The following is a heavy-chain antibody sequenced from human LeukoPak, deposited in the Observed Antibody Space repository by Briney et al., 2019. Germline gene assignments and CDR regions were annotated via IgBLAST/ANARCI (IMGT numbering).Heavy chain of an antibody. CDR3: ARGPPTTYGGAFFDI. J-gene: IGHJ3*02. CDR1: VGSFRGYY. V-gene: IGHV4-34*01. D-gene: IGHD4-23*01. CDR2: INHSGST. Sequence: SETLSLTRELYVGSFRGYYWSCIPQPPGKGREWMGEINHSGSTNYTPSLKSRVTISVDTSKSQFSLKLSSVTAADTAVYYCARGPPTTYGGAFFDIWGQGTMVTVSS.